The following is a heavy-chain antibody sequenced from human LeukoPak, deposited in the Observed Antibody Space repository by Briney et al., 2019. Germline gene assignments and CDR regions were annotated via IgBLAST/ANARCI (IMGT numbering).Heavy chain of an antibody. CDR3: ARGNYVWGSYRYDLGPLDMDV. CDR1: GFTFSSYS. J-gene: IGHJ6*02. V-gene: IGHV3-21*01. D-gene: IGHD3-16*02. CDR2: ISSSSSYI. Sequence: GGSLRLSCAASGFTFSSYSMNWVRQAPGKGLEWVSSISSSSSYIYYADSVKGRFTISRDNAKNSLYLQMNSLRAEGTAVYYCARGNYVWGSYRYDLGPLDMDVWGQGTTVTVSS.